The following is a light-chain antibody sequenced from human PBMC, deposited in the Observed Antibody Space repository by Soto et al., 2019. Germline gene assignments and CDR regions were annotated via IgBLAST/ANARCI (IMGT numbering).Light chain of an antibody. CDR2: GTS. Sequence: DIHMTQSPSTLSASVGDRVTITCRASQSISIWLAWYQQKPGRAPNLLIYGTSSLESGVPSRFSGSGSGTEFTLTISSREPDDFATYYCQHYNDYPWTFGQGTKVEIK. V-gene: IGKV1-5*03. CDR3: QHYNDYPWT. J-gene: IGKJ1*01. CDR1: QSISIW.